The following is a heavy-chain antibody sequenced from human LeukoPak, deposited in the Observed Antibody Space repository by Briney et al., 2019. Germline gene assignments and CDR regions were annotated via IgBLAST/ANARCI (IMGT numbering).Heavy chain of an antibody. CDR3: ATDRDYGGFDY. CDR2: ISGNDGGT. D-gene: IGHD4-23*01. CDR1: GFPFSTYA. Sequence: GGSLRLSCAASGFPFSTYAMSWVRQPPAKGLEWVSFISGNDGGTSYADSVKGRFTISRDNSKNTLYLQMNSLRAEDTAVYYCATDRDYGGFDYWGQGTLVTVSS. J-gene: IGHJ4*02. V-gene: IGHV3-23*01.